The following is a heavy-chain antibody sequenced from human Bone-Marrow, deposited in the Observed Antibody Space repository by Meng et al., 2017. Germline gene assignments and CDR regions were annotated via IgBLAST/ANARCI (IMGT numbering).Heavy chain of an antibody. J-gene: IGHJ4*02. D-gene: IGHD3-22*01. V-gene: IGHV6-1*01. CDR1: GDSVSSNSAA. Sequence: LRLSCAISGDSVSSNSAAWNWIRQSPSRGLEWLGRTYYRSKWYNDYAVSVKSRITINPDTSKNQFSLQLNSVTPEDTAVYYCARDMGYYDSSGYFDYWGQGTLVTVSS. CDR3: ARDMGYYDSSGYFDY. CDR2: TYYRSKWYN.